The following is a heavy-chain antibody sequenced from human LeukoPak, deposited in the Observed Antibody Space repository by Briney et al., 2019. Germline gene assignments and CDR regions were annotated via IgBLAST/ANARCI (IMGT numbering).Heavy chain of an antibody. Sequence: SETLSLTCTVSGGSISSDYWSWLRQPPGKGLEWIGYIHYSGSTNYNPSLKSRVTISVDTSKDQFSLKLSSVIAADTAVYYCARGRYALWGQGTLVTVSS. J-gene: IGHJ4*02. CDR1: GGSISSDY. CDR3: ARGRYAL. CDR2: IHYSGST. D-gene: IGHD1-1*01. V-gene: IGHV4-59*01.